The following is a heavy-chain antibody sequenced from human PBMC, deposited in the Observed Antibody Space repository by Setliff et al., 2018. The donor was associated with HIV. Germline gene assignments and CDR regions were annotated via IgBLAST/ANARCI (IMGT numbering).Heavy chain of an antibody. CDR3: SRSGVPPYYYYGMDV. CDR2: TNSYNGNT. Sequence: ASVKVSCKASGGTFSMFAISWVRQAPGQGLEWMGGTNSYNGNTKFAQKFQGRVTMTTDTSTTTAFMELRSLKADDTGIYYCSRSGVPPYYYYGMDVWGQGTTVTVSS. J-gene: IGHJ6*02. D-gene: IGHD3-10*01. CDR1: GGTFSMFA. V-gene: IGHV1-18*01.